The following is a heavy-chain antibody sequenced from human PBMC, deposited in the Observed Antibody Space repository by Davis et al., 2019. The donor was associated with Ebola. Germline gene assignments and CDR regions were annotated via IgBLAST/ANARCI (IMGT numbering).Heavy chain of an antibody. CDR2: IYYSGST. Sequence: PSETLSLTCTVSGGSISSYYWSWIRQPPGKGLEWIGYIYYSGSTNYNPSLKSRVTISVDTSKNQFSLKLTSVTAADTAVYYCARDRVSGYGMDVWGQGTTVTVSS. CDR3: ARDRVSGYGMDV. V-gene: IGHV4-59*01. CDR1: GGSISSYY. D-gene: IGHD6-13*01. J-gene: IGHJ6*02.